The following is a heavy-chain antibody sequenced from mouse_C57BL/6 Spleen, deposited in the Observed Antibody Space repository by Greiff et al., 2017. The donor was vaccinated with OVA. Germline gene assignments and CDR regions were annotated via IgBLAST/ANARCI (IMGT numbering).Heavy chain of an antibody. Sequence: EVQLVESGPELVKPGASVKISCKASGYSFTGYYMHWVKQSHGNILDWIGYIYPFNGVSSSNQKFKGKATLTVDKSSSTAYMALSSLTSEDSAVYYCARSEASWGGEHFDDWGKGTTVTVSS. CDR1: GYSFTGYY. CDR2: IYPFNGVS. CDR3: ARSEASWGGEHFDD. V-gene: IGHV1-31*01. D-gene: IGHD3-1*01. J-gene: IGHJ1*03.